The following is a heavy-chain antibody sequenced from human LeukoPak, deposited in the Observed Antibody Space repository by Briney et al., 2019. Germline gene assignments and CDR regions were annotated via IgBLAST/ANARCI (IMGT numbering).Heavy chain of an antibody. CDR1: GGSISSSNW. D-gene: IGHD2-2*01. CDR3: ARSDCSSTSCYGGYYYMDV. CDR2: IYHSGST. J-gene: IGHJ6*03. V-gene: IGHV4-4*02. Sequence: PSGTLSLTCAVSGGSISSSNWWSWVRQPPGKGLEWIGEIYHSGSTNYNPSLKSRVTISVDKSKNQFSLKLSSVTAADTAVYYCARSDCSSTSCYGGYYYMDVWGKGTTVTVSS.